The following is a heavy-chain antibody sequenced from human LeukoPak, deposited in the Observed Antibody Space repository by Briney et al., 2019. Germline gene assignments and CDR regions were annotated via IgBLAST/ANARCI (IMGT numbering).Heavy chain of an antibody. CDR2: INPADSDA. Sequence: GESLKISCKGSGYSFTTYWIVWVRQMPGKGLEWMGIINPADSDARYSPSFQGQVTISADKSISTAYLQWISLKASDTAMYYCARRISMGTLDDFDYWGQGTLVTVPS. V-gene: IGHV5-51*01. J-gene: IGHJ4*02. CDR3: ARRISMGTLDDFDY. D-gene: IGHD1-14*01. CDR1: GYSFTTYW.